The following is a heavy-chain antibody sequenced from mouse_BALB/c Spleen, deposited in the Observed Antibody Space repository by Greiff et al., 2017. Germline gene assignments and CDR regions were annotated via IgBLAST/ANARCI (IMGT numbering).Heavy chain of an antibody. D-gene: IGHD3-3*01. Sequence: EVKLMESGPGLVKPSQSLSLTCSVTGYSITSGYYWNWIRQFPGNKLEWMGYISYDGSNNYNPSLKNRISITRDTSKNQFFLKLNSVTTEDTATYYCARRAPGFDYWGQGTTLTVSS. V-gene: IGHV3-6*02. CDR3: ARRAPGFDY. CDR2: ISYDGSN. CDR1: GYSITSGYY. J-gene: IGHJ2*01.